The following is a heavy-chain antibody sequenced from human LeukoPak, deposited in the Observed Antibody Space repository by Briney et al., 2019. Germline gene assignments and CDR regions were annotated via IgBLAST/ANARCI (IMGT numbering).Heavy chain of an antibody. Sequence: PGASVKVSCKASGYTFTGHYMHWVRQAPGQGLEWMGWINPNSGGTNYAQKFQGRVTMTRDTSISTAYMELSRLRSDDTAVYYCARVLPGGSSGYYSRMYYYYYMDVWGKGTTVTISS. V-gene: IGHV1-2*02. CDR1: GYTFTGHY. CDR3: ARVLPGGSSGYYSRMYYYYYMDV. CDR2: INPNSGGT. J-gene: IGHJ6*03. D-gene: IGHD3-22*01.